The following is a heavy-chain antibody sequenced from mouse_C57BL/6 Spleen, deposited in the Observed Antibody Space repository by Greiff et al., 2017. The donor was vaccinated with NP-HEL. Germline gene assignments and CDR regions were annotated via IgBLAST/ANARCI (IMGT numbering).Heavy chain of an antibody. CDR2: ISSGGSYT. CDR1: GFTFSSYG. Sequence: EVQLVESGGDLVKPGGSLKLSCAASGFTFSSYGMSWVRQTPDKRLEWVATISSGGSYTYYPDSVKGRFTISRDNAKNTLYLHMSSLKSEDTAMYYCASFVDYWGQGTSVTVSS. J-gene: IGHJ4*01. V-gene: IGHV5-6*01. CDR3: ASFVDY.